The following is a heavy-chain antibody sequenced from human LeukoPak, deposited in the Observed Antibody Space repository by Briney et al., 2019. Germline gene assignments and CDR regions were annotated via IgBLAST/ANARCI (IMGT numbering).Heavy chain of an antibody. CDR1: GGSVSSGRYY. CDR2: IYYSGST. CDR3: ARARMAGTWFDP. Sequence: SETLSLTCTVSGGSVSSGRYYWSWTRQPPGKGLEWIGYIYYSGSTYYNPSLKSRVTISVDTSKNQFSLKLSSVTAADTAVYYCARARMAGTWFDPWGQGTLVTVSS. V-gene: IGHV4-30-4*01. D-gene: IGHD1-1*01. J-gene: IGHJ5*02.